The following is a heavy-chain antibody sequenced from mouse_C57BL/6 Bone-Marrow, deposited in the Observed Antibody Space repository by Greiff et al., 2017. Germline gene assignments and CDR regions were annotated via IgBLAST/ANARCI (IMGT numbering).Heavy chain of an antibody. J-gene: IGHJ3*01. CDR1: GYAFSSYW. V-gene: IGHV1-80*01. Sequence: VQRVESGAELVKPGASVKISCKASGYAFSSYWMNWVKQRPGKGLEWIGQIYPGDGDTNYNGKFKGKATLTADKSSSTAYMQLSSLTSEDSAVYFCARSRSSPRFAYWGQGTLVTVSA. CDR2: IYPGDGDT. D-gene: IGHD1-1*01. CDR3: ARSRSSPRFAY.